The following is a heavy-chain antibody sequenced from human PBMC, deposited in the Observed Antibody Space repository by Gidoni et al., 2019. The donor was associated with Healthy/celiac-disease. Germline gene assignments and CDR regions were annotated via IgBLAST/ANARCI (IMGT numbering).Heavy chain of an antibody. D-gene: IGHD2-2*01. V-gene: IGHV1-2*02. CDR2: IHPNSGGT. CDR3: ARLGYCSSTSCYSDY. Sequence: QVQLVQSGAEVKKTGASVKVSCNASGYTFTGYYMHWVRQAPGQGFEWMVWIHPNSGGTNYAQKFQGRVTMTRDTSISTAYMELSRLRSDDTAVYYCARLGYCSSTSCYSDYWGQGTLVTVSS. CDR1: GYTFTGYY. J-gene: IGHJ4*02.